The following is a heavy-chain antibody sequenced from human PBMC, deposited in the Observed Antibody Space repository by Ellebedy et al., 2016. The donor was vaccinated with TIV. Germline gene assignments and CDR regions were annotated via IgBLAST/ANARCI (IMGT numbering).Heavy chain of an antibody. D-gene: IGHD1-1*01. CDR2: INHSGST. CDR3: ASQTGDDAFDI. J-gene: IGHJ3*02. Sequence: GSLRLXXAASGFTFSSYSMNWVRQAPGKGLEWIGEINHSGSTNYNPSLKSRVTISVDTSKNQFSLKLSSVTAADTAVYYCASQTGDDAFDIWGQGTMVTVSS. CDR1: GFTFSSYS. V-gene: IGHV4-34*01.